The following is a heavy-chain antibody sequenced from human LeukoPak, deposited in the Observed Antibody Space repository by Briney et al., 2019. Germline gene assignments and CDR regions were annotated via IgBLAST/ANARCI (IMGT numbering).Heavy chain of an antibody. CDR2: IYSGGST. CDR1: GFTVSSNY. D-gene: IGHD6-25*01. CDR3: ARARADYYYGMDV. V-gene: IGHV3-66*01. J-gene: IGHJ6*02. Sequence: GGSLRLSCAASGFTVSSNYMSWVRQAPGKGLEGVSVIYSGGSTYYADSVKGRFTISRDNSKNTLYLQMNSLRAEDTAVYYCARARADYYYGMDVWGQGTTVTVSS.